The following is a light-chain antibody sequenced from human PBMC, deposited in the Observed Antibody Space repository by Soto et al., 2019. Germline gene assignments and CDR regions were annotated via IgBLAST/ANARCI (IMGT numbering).Light chain of an antibody. CDR3: SSYTSSSTPCV. CDR1: SSDVGGYNS. Sequence: ALTQPASVSGSPGQSITISCTGTSSDVGGYNSVSWYQQHPGKAPKLMIYEVSNRPSGVSNRFSGSKSGSTASLTISGLQAEDEADYYCSSYTSSSTPCVFGTGTKVTVL. V-gene: IGLV2-14*01. CDR2: EVS. J-gene: IGLJ1*01.